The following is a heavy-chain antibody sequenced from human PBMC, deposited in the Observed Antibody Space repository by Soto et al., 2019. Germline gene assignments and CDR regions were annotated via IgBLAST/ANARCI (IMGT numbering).Heavy chain of an antibody. Sequence: QVQLVQSGAEVKKPGSPVKLSCEASGGTFSNFAVSWVRQAPGQGLEWMGGIIPVFGSANYAQKFQGRVRITAAESTNTAYLELSSLRSEDTAVYYCARIRYFDRTTHYYGMDAWGQGTTVSVS. V-gene: IGHV1-69*01. CDR2: IIPVFGSA. CDR3: ARIRYFDRTTHYYGMDA. CDR1: GGTFSNFA. D-gene: IGHD3-9*01. J-gene: IGHJ6*02.